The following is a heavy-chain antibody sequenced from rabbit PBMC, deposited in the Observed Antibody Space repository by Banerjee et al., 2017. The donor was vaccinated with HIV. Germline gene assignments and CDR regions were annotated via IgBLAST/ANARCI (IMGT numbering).Heavy chain of an antibody. V-gene: IGHV1S40*01. CDR3: ARGSDYGSGVYSFDP. J-gene: IGHJ2*01. D-gene: IGHD1-1*01. CDR2: IYTGSSGST. CDR1: GIDFSSYYY. Sequence: QSLEESGGDLVKPGASLTLTCTASGIDFSSYYYMCWVRQAPGKGLEWIGCIYTGSSGSTYYASWAKGRFTISKTSSTTVTLQMTSLTAADTATYFCARGSDYGSGVYSFDPWGPGTLVTVS.